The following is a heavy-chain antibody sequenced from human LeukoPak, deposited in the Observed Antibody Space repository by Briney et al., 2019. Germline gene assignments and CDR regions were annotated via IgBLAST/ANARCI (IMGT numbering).Heavy chain of an antibody. CDR2: INHSGGA. J-gene: IGHJ4*02. CDR1: GGSFIGYY. V-gene: IGHV4-34*01. CDR3: XXXXXRXLXPFDY. Sequence: PSETLSLTCAVYGGSFIGYYWSWIRQPPGKGLEWIGEINHSGGANYNPSLKSRVTISADTSKSQFSLKLGSVTAADTAVYYGXXXXXRXLXPFDYWXQGTLVTVSS.